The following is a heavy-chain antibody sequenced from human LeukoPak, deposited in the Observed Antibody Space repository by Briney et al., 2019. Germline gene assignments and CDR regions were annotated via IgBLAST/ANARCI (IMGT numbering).Heavy chain of an antibody. J-gene: IGHJ6*03. D-gene: IGHD2-2*01. CDR3: ASKYCSSTSCYDYYYYMDV. CDR1: GGTFTSYA. Sequence: ASVKVSCKASGGTFTSYAISWVRQAPGQGLEWMGWINPNSGGTNYAQKFQGRVTMTRDTSISTAYMELSRLRSDDTAVYYCASKYCSSTSCYDYYYYMDVWGKGTTVTVSS. CDR2: INPNSGGT. V-gene: IGHV1-2*02.